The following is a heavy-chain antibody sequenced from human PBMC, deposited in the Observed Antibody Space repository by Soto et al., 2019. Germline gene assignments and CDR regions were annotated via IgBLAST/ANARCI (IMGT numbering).Heavy chain of an antibody. CDR3: ARLARDCSGGSCYSYNWFDP. V-gene: IGHV5-51*01. CDR1: GYSFTSYW. CDR2: IYPGDSDT. J-gene: IGHJ5*02. D-gene: IGHD2-15*01. Sequence: GESLKISCKGSGYSFTSYWIGWVRQMPGKGLEWMGIIYPGDSDTRYSPSFQGQVTISADKSISTAYLQWSSLKASDTAMYYCARLARDCSGGSCYSYNWFDPWGQGTLVTVFS.